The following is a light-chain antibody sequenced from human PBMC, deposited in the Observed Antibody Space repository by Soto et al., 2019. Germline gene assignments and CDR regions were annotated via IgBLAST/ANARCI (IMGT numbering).Light chain of an antibody. Sequence: QSVLTQPPSASGTPGQRVTISCSGSSSNIGINAVHWYQQFPGTAPKLLIYSNNQRPSGVPDRFSGSKSGTSASLAISGLQSEDEADYYCATWDDSLNVYLFGIGTKVTVL. CDR2: SNN. J-gene: IGLJ1*01. CDR1: SSNIGINA. CDR3: ATWDDSLNVYL. V-gene: IGLV1-44*01.